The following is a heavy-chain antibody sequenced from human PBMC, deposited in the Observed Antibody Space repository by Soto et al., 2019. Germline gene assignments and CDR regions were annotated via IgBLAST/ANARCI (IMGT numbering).Heavy chain of an antibody. V-gene: IGHV3-21*01. CDR3: ARDQVRPDIVLVPAAILYYYYYGMDV. CDR2: ISSSSSYI. J-gene: IGHJ6*02. Sequence: PGGSLRLSCAASGFTFSSYSMNWVRQAPGKGLERVSSISSSSSYIYYADSVRGRFTISRDNAKNSLYLQMNSLRAEDTAVYYCARDQVRPDIVLVPAAILYYYYYGMDVWGQGTTVTVSS. CDR1: GFTFSSYS. D-gene: IGHD2-2*01.